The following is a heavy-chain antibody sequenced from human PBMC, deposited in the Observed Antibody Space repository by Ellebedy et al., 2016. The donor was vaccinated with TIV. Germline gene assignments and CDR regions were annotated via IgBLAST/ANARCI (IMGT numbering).Heavy chain of an antibody. CDR1: GGSISSYY. V-gene: IGHV4-4*07. CDR3: AGGYSSGWTDY. Sequence: MPSETLSLTCTVSGGSISSYYWSWIRQPAGKGLEWIGRIYTSGSTNYNPSLQIRVTMSVDTSKNQFSLKLSSVTAADTAVYYCAGGYSSGWTDYWGQGTLVTVSS. J-gene: IGHJ4*02. CDR2: IYTSGST. D-gene: IGHD6-19*01.